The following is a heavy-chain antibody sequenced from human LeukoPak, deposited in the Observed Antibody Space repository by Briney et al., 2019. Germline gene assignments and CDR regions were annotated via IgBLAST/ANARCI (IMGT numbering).Heavy chain of an antibody. Sequence: GGSLRLSCAASGFTFDDYAMHWVRQAPGKGLEWVSGINWNSGNIDYADSVKGRFTISRDNAKNTLYLQMNSLRAEDTAVYYCARDQGILTGYRAFDIWGQGTMVTVSS. V-gene: IGHV3-9*01. CDR1: GFTFDDYA. J-gene: IGHJ3*02. CDR3: ARDQGILTGYRAFDI. CDR2: INWNSGNI. D-gene: IGHD3-9*01.